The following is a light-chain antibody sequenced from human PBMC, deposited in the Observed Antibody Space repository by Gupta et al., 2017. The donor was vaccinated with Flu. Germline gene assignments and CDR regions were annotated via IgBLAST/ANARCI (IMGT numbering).Light chain of an antibody. V-gene: IGKV2-28*01. CDR2: LAS. CDR1: QSLLHSDGSNY. J-gene: IGKJ3*01. Sequence: SQSLLHSDGSNYLDWFVQKPGQSPKVLLYLASNRAFAAPGRVTGTGSGTNFTLRFRKVEHEDVGIYYCMVARQTPPFSFGQGTKVDL. CDR3: MVARQTPPFS.